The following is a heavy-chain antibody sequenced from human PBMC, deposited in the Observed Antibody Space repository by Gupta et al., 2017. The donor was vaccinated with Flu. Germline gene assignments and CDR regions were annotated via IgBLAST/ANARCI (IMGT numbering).Heavy chain of an antibody. CDR2: ITINNDATT. Sequence: GLEWVGHITINNDATTEYAAPVNGRFTISRDDSKSTLYLQMSSLKTEDTAVYYCATARGRGPLYYFDIWGQGTLVIVSS. V-gene: IGHV3-15*01. J-gene: IGHJ4*02. CDR3: ATARGRGPLYYFDI.